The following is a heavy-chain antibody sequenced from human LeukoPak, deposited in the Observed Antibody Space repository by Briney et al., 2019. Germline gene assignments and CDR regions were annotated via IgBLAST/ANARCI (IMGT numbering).Heavy chain of an antibody. J-gene: IGHJ4*02. D-gene: IGHD3-3*01. CDR2: INSDWSST. Sequence: GGSLTLSCAASGFTFSSYWMHWVRQAPGKGLVGVSRINSDWSSTIYADSVKGRFTISRDNPQNTLYLPMNTLSAEHTAVYICARAYDFRSSYPDYWGQGTLVTVPS. CDR1: GFTFSSYW. V-gene: IGHV3-74*01. CDR3: ARAYDFRSSYPDY.